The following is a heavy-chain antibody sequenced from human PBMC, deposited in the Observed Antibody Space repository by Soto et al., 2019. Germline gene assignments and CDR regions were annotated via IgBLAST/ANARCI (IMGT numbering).Heavy chain of an antibody. D-gene: IGHD3-10*01. Sequence: AISLELSCAASRFTANNDSMQCVRQSPGEGLEWVSVFAGDFINTRYADSVRGRFTISRDTSKNTLSLQMDSLRVEDTAIFYCMKEGRLALGGLDLWGQGELVTVS. J-gene: IGHJ5*02. CDR1: RFTANNDS. V-gene: IGHV3-30*18. CDR2: FAGDFINT. CDR3: MKEGRLALGGLDL.